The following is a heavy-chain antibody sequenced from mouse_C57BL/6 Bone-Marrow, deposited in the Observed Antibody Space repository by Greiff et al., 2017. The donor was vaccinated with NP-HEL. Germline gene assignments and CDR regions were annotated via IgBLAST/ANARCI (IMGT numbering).Heavy chain of an antibody. D-gene: IGHD1-1*01. CDR2: LDPSDSYT. CDR1: GYTFTTYW. J-gene: IGHJ3*01. Sequence: QVQLQQPGAELVKPGASVKLSCKASGYTFTTYWMPWVKQRPGQGLEWIGELDPSDSYTNYNQKFKGKATLTVDTSSSTAYMQLSSLTSEDSAVYYGARKAYYGRSYEFAYWGQGTLVTVSA. CDR3: ARKAYYGRSYEFAY. V-gene: IGHV1-50*01.